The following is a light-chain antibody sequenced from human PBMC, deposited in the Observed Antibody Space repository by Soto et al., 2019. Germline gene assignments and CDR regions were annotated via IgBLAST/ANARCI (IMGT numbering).Light chain of an antibody. CDR2: GAS. CDR1: QSVSSSY. J-gene: IGKJ1*01. CDR3: QQYDNWPQT. Sequence: EIVLTQSPGTLSFSPGERATLTCRASQSVSSSYLAWFQQKPGQAPRLLIYGASSRATGIPDRFSGSGSGTDFTLTISRLEPEDFAVYYCQQYDNWPQTFGQGTKVDIK. V-gene: IGKV3-20*01.